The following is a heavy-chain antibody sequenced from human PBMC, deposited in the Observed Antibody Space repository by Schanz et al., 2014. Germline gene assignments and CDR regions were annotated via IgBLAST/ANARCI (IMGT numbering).Heavy chain of an antibody. CDR2: ISGNGGEK. D-gene: IGHD3-3*01. CDR1: GFSFSTYA. V-gene: IGHV3-30*04. Sequence: QVQLVESGGGVVQPGRSLRLSCAASGFSFSTYAMHWVRQAPGKGLRCVAVISGNGGEKYYADSVKGRFTISRDNSENTLFLEXXSLRLEDTAIYYCAKIWKAHHLTGRPGWSDGMDVWGQGTTV. J-gene: IGHJ6*02. CDR3: AKIWKAHHLTGRPGWSDGMDV.